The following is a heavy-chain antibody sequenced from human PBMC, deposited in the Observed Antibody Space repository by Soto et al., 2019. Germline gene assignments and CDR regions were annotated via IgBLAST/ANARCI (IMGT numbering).Heavy chain of an antibody. V-gene: IGHV4-59*01. CDR1: GGSISSYY. Sequence: SETLSLTCTVSGGSISSYYWSWIRQPPGKGLEWIGYIYYSGSTNYNPSLKSRVTISVDTSKNQFSLKLSSVTAADTAVYYCGRGYGSGSGYMDVWGKGTTVPVSS. CDR2: IYYSGST. D-gene: IGHD3-10*01. J-gene: IGHJ6*03. CDR3: GRGYGSGSGYMDV.